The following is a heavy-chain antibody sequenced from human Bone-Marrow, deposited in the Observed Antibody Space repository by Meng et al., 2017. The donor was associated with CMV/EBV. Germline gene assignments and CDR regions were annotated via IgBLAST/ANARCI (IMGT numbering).Heavy chain of an antibody. CDR2: INSDGSST. CDR3: AREWEWYQLHYDAFDI. V-gene: IGHV3-74*01. D-gene: IGHD2-2*01. CDR1: GFTFSSYW. Sequence: GGSLRLSCAVSGFTFSSYWMHWVRQAPGKGLVWVSRINSDGSSTNYADSVKGRFTISRDNAKNTLYLQMNSLRAEDTAVYYCAREWEWYQLHYDAFDIWGQGTMVTVSS. J-gene: IGHJ3*02.